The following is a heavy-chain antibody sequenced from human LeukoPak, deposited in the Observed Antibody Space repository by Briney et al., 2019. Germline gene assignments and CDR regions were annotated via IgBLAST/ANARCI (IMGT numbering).Heavy chain of an antibody. D-gene: IGHD6-19*01. CDR3: ASIAVAVDY. V-gene: IGHV4-34*01. Sequence: RPSETLSLTCAVYGGSFSGYYWSWIRQPPGKGLEWIGEINHSGSTNYNPSLKSRVTISLDTSKNQFSLKLSSVTAADTAVYYCASIAVAVDYWGQGTLVTVSS. CDR2: INHSGST. J-gene: IGHJ4*02. CDR1: GGSFSGYY.